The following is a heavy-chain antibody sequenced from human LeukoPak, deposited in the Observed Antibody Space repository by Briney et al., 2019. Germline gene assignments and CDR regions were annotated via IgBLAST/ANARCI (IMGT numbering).Heavy chain of an antibody. CDR3: ARTGYGGNDY. J-gene: IGHJ4*02. D-gene: IGHD4-23*01. Sequence: SETLSLTCAVYGGSFSGYYWSWIRQPPGKGLEWIGEINHSGSTNYNPSLKSRVTKSVDTSKNQFSLKLSSVTAADTAVYYCARTGYGGNDYWGQGTLVTVSS. CDR2: INHSGST. CDR1: GGSFSGYY. V-gene: IGHV4-34*01.